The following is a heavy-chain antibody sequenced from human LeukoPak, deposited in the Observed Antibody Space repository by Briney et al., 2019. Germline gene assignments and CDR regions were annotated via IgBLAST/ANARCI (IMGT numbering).Heavy chain of an antibody. CDR2: ISYDGINK. CDR1: GFPFSTYG. Sequence: PGRSLRLSCAASGFPFSTYGMHWVRQAPGKGLEWVAVISYDGINKYYVDSVKGRFTISRDNSKNTLYLQMNSLRAEDTAVYSCAKDRFVGHSGYDSPDYWGQGTLVTVSS. D-gene: IGHD5-12*01. V-gene: IGHV3-30*18. J-gene: IGHJ4*02. CDR3: AKDRFVGHSGYDSPDY.